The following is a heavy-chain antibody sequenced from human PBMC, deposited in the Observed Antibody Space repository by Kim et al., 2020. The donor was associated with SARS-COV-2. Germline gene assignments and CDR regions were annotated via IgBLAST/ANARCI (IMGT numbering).Heavy chain of an antibody. J-gene: IGHJ6*02. CDR1: GFTFSTYP. CDR3: ARGSERTAYYYGMDV. Sequence: GGSLRLSCAASGFTFSTYPMNWVRQAPGKGLEWVSYISNSGRPVYYTDSVKGRFTVSRDNAKNSVDLQMNSLRDEDTAVYYCARGSERTAYYYGMDVWGQGIAVTASS. CDR2: ISNSGRPV. V-gene: IGHV3-48*02. D-gene: IGHD3-10*01.